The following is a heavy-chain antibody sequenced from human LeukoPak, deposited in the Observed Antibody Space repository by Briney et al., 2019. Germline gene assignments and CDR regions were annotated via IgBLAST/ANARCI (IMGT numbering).Heavy chain of an antibody. CDR2: FDPEDGET. J-gene: IGHJ6*03. V-gene: IGHV1-24*01. CDR3: ALSTIFGVVKASYMDV. D-gene: IGHD3-3*01. CDR1: GFTFSSYS. Sequence: GGSLRLSCAASGFTFSSYSMNWVRQAPGKGLEWMGGFDPEDGETIYAQKFQGRVTMTEDTSTDTAYMELSSLRSEDTAVYYCALSTIFGVVKASYMDVWGKGTTVTVSS.